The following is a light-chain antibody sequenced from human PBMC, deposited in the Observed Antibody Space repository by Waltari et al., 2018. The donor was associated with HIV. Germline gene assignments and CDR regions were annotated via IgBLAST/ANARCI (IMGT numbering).Light chain of an antibody. Sequence: DIVMTQSPDSLAVSLGERATINCKSSQSVLFSSNNKNYLAWYQQKPGQPPKLLLYWASTRESAVPDRFSGNGSGADFTLTISSLQAEDVAVYYCQQYYSTPLTFGGGTKVEIK. J-gene: IGKJ4*01. V-gene: IGKV4-1*01. CDR2: WAS. CDR3: QQYYSTPLT. CDR1: QSVLFSSNNKNY.